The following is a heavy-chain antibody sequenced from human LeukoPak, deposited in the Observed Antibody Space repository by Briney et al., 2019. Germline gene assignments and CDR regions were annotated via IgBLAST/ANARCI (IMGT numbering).Heavy chain of an antibody. D-gene: IGHD3-16*02. CDR3: ATLRYRTPLRLGELSPSLDY. CDR1: GGTFSSYA. Sequence: SVKVSCKASGGTFSSYAISWVRQAPGQGLEWMGGIIPISGTANYAQKFQGRVTITADESTSTAYMELSSLRSEDTAVYYCATLRYRTPLRLGELSPSLDYWGQGTLVTVSS. V-gene: IGHV1-69*13. J-gene: IGHJ4*02. CDR2: IIPISGTA.